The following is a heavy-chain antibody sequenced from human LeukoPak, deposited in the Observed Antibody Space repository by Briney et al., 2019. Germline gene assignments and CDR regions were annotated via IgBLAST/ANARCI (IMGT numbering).Heavy chain of an antibody. CDR1: GGSISSGDYY. D-gene: IGHD3-10*01. CDR3: ARVDVSGIVGY. Sequence: SQTLSLTCTVSGGSISSGDYYWSWIRQPPGTGLEWVGYIHYSGSTHYSPSLKSRVTISVDTSKNQFYLKLSSVTAADTAVYYCARVDVSGIVGYWGEGTLVTVSS. V-gene: IGHV4-30-4*01. J-gene: IGHJ4*02. CDR2: IHYSGST.